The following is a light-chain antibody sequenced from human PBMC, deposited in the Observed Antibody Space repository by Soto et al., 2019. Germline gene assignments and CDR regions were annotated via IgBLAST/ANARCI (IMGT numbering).Light chain of an antibody. CDR1: QSVSSSF. Sequence: EIVLTQSPGTLSLSPGERATLSCRASQSVSSSFLAWYQQKPGQAPRLLIYGASSRPTGIPDRFSGSGSGTEFTLSISSLQSEDFAVYYCQQYNDWPPWTFGQGTKVDIK. V-gene: IGKV3-20*01. CDR2: GAS. CDR3: QQYNDWPPWT. J-gene: IGKJ1*01.